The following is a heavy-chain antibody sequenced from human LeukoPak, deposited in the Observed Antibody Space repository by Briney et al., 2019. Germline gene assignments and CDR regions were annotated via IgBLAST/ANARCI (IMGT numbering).Heavy chain of an antibody. Sequence: GGSLRLSCAASGFTLSSYEMNWVRQAPGKGLEWVSYIDSSGTTIYYADSVKGRFTISKDNARNSLFLQMNSLRAEDTAVYYCAKPRAIAARPGWFDPWGQGTLVTVSS. D-gene: IGHD6-6*01. CDR2: IDSSGTTI. CDR3: AKPRAIAARPGWFDP. J-gene: IGHJ5*02. CDR1: GFTLSSYE. V-gene: IGHV3-48*03.